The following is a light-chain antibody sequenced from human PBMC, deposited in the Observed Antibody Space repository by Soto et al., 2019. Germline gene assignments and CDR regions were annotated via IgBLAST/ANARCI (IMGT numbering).Light chain of an antibody. V-gene: IGKV3-11*01. J-gene: IGKJ4*01. CDR1: QSVSSY. CDR2: DAS. CDR3: QQRSNWLFT. Sequence: EIVLTQSPATLSLSPGERATLSCRASQSVSSYLAWYQQKPGQAPRLLIYDASNRATGIPARFSGSGSGTDFTLTISSLEPQDFAVYYCQQRSNWLFTFGGGTKVDLK.